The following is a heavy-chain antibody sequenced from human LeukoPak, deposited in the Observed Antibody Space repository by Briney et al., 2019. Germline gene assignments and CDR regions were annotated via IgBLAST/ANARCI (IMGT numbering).Heavy chain of an antibody. CDR1: GFTFSSYG. J-gene: IGHJ4*02. Sequence: GGSLRLSCAASGFTFSSYGMHWVRQAPGKGLEWVAVISYDGSKKYYADSVKGRFTISRDNSKNTLYLQMNSLRAEDTAVYYCAKDLWPAVVVTAIPGYWGQGTLVTVSS. CDR3: AKDLWPAVVVTAIPGY. D-gene: IGHD2-21*02. CDR2: ISYDGSKK. V-gene: IGHV3-30*18.